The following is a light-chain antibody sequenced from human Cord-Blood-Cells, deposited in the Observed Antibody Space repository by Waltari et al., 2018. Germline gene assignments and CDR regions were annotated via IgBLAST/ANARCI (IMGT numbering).Light chain of an antibody. Sequence: EIVLTQSPATLSLSPGARAPLSCRASQSVSSYLAWYQQNPGQAPRLLIYDASNRATGIPARFSGSGSGTDFTLTISSLEPEDFAVYYCQQRSNWPPVFTFGPGTKVDIK. CDR1: QSVSSY. CDR3: QQRSNWPPVFT. J-gene: IGKJ3*01. V-gene: IGKV3-11*01. CDR2: DAS.